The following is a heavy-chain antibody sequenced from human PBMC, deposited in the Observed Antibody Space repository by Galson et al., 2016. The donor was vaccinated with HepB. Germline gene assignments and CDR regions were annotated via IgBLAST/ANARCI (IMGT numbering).Heavy chain of an antibody. J-gene: IGHJ4*01. CDR2: IYYSGST. V-gene: IGHV4-31*03. D-gene: IGHD3-10*01. CDR3: ARDGFPGFGSCFDY. Sequence: TLSLTCTVSGGSISSGGYYWSWIRQHPGKGLEWIGYIYYSGSTYYNPSLRSRVTISADTSKNQFSLKLSSVTAADTAVYFCARDGFPGFGSCFDYWGHGALVTVSS. CDR1: GGSISSGGYY.